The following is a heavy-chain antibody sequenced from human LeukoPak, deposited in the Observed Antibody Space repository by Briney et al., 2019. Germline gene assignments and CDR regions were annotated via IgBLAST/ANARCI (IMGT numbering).Heavy chain of an antibody. J-gene: IGHJ4*02. CDR2: ISAYNGNT. CDR3: ARGDCTNGVCYRLHDY. CDR1: GYTFTSYG. V-gene: IGHV1-18*01. Sequence: ASVKVSCKASGYTFTSYGISWVRQAPGQGLEWTGWISAYNGNTNYAQKLQGRVTMTTDTSTSTAYMELRSLRSDDTAVYYCARGDCTNGVCYRLHDYWGQGTLVTVSS. D-gene: IGHD2-8*01.